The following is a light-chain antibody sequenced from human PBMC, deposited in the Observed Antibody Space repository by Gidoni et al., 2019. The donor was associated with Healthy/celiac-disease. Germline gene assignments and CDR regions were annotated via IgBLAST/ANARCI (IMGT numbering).Light chain of an antibody. CDR2: VVS. J-gene: IGLJ3*02. V-gene: IGLV2-14*01. Sequence: QSALTQPASVSGSPGQSITISCTGTSNDVGGYNYVSWYQQHPGKAPKLMIYVVSKRPSGVSNRFSASKSGNTASLTISGLQAEDEADYYCSSYTSSRTLVFGGGTKLTVL. CDR1: SNDVGGYNY. CDR3: SSYTSSRTLV.